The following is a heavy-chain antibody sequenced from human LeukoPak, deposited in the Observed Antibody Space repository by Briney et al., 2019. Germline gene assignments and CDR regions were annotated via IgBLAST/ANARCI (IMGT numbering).Heavy chain of an antibody. J-gene: IGHJ6*02. CDR3: ARGIRGPAGVWRSYYGMDV. CDR2: IKQDGSEN. D-gene: IGHD3-10*01. Sequence: GGSLRLSCAASGFTFNNYWMSWVRQAPGKGLEWVANIKQDGSENYYVDSVKGRFTISRDNAKNSLYLQMNSLRAEDTAVYYCARGIRGPAGVWRSYYGMDVWGQGTTVTVSS. V-gene: IGHV3-7*01. CDR1: GFTFNNYW.